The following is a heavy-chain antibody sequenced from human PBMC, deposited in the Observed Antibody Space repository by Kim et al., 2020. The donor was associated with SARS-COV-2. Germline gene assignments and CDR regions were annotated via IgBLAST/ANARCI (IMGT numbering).Heavy chain of an antibody. CDR3: ARGTHSRMGSLDAFDI. Sequence: ASVKVSCKASGYTFTSYYMHWVRQAPGQGLEWMGIINPSGGSTSYAQKFQGRVTMTRDTSTSTVYMELSSLRSEDTAVYYCARGTHSRMGSLDAFDIWGQGTMVTVSS. CDR1: GYTFTSYY. CDR2: INPSGGST. D-gene: IGHD2-8*01. V-gene: IGHV1-46*01. J-gene: IGHJ3*02.